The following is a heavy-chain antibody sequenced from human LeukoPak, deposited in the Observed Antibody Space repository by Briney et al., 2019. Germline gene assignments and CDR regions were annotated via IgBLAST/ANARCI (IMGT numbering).Heavy chain of an antibody. CDR2: ISSTGST. D-gene: IGHD2-15*01. J-gene: IGHJ5*01. Sequence: GGSLRLSCSASGFTLKDTAMCWVRQAPGKGLDWVPTISSTGSTYDAESVKGRFTISRDTLKNTLYLQMNSLRADDTAIYYCAKIQYRSGGGAIDSWGQGTVVSVSS. V-gene: IGHV3-23*01. CDR1: GFTLKDTA. CDR3: AKIQYRSGGGAIDS.